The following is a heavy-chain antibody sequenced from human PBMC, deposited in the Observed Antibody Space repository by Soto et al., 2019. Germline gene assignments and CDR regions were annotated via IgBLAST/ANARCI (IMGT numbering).Heavy chain of an antibody. CDR3: ASIVSSAHGEFSD. J-gene: IGHJ4*02. CDR1: GGSISSGGYY. V-gene: IGHV4-31*03. Sequence: QVQLQESGPGLVKPSQTLSLTCTVSGGSISSGGYYWSWIRQHPGKGLEWIGYIYYSWSTYYNPSLKSRVIISLDTSKNHFSLKLSSVTAADTAVYYCASIVSSAHGEFSDWGQGTLVTVSS. CDR2: IYYSWST. D-gene: IGHD3-10*01.